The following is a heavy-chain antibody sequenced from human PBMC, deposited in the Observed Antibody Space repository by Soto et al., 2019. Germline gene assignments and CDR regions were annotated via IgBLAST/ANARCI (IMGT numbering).Heavy chain of an antibody. V-gene: IGHV3-30-3*01. CDR2: ISYDGSNK. Sequence: GGSLRLSCAASGFTFSSYAMHWVRQAPGKGLEWVAVISYDGSNKYYADSVKGRFTISRDNSKNTLYLQMNSLRAEDTAVYYCARDSLVSYSSSSGVENTFDIWGQGTMVTVSS. D-gene: IGHD6-6*01. J-gene: IGHJ3*02. CDR3: ARDSLVSYSSSSGVENTFDI. CDR1: GFTFSSYA.